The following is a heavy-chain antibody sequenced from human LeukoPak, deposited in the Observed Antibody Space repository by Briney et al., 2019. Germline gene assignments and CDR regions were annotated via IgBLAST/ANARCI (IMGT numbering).Heavy chain of an antibody. CDR3: ARNGIDGSGSYYSRLRGPDY. V-gene: IGHV1-2*02. Sequence: ASVKDSLTGSVYTFTRYFMHDVGQAPGQGLEWMGWINPNSGGTNYAQKLQGRVNMTRDTSISTSYMELSRPRTDDTAVYYCARNGIDGSGSYYSRLRGPDYWGQGTLVTVSS. D-gene: IGHD3-10*01. J-gene: IGHJ4*02. CDR2: INPNSGGT. CDR1: VYTFTRYF.